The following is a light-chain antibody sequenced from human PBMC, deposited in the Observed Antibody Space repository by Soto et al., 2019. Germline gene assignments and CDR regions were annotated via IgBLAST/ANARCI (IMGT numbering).Light chain of an antibody. CDR2: DVN. V-gene: IGLV2-11*01. Sequence: QSALTQPRSVSGSPGQSVTISCTGTSSDIGGYKYVSWYQQHPAKAPKLMIYDVNKRPSGVPDRFSASKSDNTASLTISGLQSEDEADYYCCSYAGTYTFDVFGTGTKLTVL. CDR3: CSYAGTYTFDV. CDR1: SSDIGGYKY. J-gene: IGLJ1*01.